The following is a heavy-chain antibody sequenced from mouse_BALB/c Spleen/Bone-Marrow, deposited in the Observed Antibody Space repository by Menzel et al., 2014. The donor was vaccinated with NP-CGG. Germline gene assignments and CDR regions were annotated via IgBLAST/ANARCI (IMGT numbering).Heavy chain of an antibody. D-gene: IGHD1-1*01. CDR2: IDPANGNT. V-gene: IGHV14-3*02. J-gene: IGHJ3*01. CDR1: GFNIKDTY. Sequence: ESGAELVKPGASVKLSCTASGFNIKDTYMHWVKQRPEQGLEWIGRIDPANGNTKYDPKFQGKATITADTSSNTAYLQLSSLTSEDTAVYYCASYYYGSSLFAYWGQGTLVTVS. CDR3: ASYYYGSSLFAY.